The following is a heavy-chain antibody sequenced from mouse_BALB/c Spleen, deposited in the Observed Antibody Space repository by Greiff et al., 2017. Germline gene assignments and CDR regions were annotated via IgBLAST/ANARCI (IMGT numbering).Heavy chain of an antibody. CDR1: GFTFSSYG. J-gene: IGHJ2*01. Sequence: EVQRVESGGGLVQPGGSLKLSCAASGFTFSSYGMSWVRQTPDKRLELVATINSNGGSTYYPDSVKGRFTISRDNAKNTLYLQMSSLKSEDTAMYYCARERYGTTFDYWGQGTTLTVSS. D-gene: IGHD2-14*01. CDR3: ARERYGTTFDY. CDR2: INSNGGST. V-gene: IGHV5-6-3*01.